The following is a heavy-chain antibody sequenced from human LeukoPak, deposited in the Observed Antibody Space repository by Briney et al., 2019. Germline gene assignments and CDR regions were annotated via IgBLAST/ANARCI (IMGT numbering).Heavy chain of an antibody. CDR1: GGSFSGYY. D-gene: IGHD6-13*01. CDR2: INHSGST. J-gene: IGHJ4*02. Sequence: SETLSLTCAVYGGSFSGYYWSWIRQPPGKGLEWIGEINHSGSTNYNPSLKSRVTISVDTSKNQLSLKLTSVTAADTAVYYCARLVGSSWYREVLRGRDYWGQGTLVTVSS. CDR3: ARLVGSSWYREVLRGRDY. V-gene: IGHV4-34*01.